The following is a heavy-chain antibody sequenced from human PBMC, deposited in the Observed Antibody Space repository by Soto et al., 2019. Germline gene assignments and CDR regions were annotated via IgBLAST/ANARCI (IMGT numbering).Heavy chain of an antibody. CDR1: GFRFSDYG. J-gene: IGHJ4*02. CDR3: AKDPRDGEYNSVYDF. D-gene: IGHD4-17*01. V-gene: IGHV3-30*18. CDR2: MSFDGTYK. Sequence: QVQLAESGGGVVQPGRSLRLSCIGSGFRFSDYGMHWVRQAPGKGLEWVAMMSFDGTYKYSADSVKGRFIISRDNSKNTMFLQMNRLRAGDKAVYYCAKDPRDGEYNSVYDFWGQGTLVTVSS.